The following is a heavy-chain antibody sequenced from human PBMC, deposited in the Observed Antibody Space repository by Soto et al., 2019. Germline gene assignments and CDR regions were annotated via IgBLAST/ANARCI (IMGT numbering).Heavy chain of an antibody. CDR1: GYTFTSFG. Sequence: ASVKVSCKASGYTFTSFGVNWVRQAPGQGLEWMGWINPNSGGTNYAQKFQGWVTMTRDTSISTAYMELSRLRPDDTAVYYCASSRITIFGVVAFGMDVWGQGTTVTVSS. CDR2: INPNSGGT. D-gene: IGHD3-3*01. CDR3: ASSRITIFGVVAFGMDV. V-gene: IGHV1-2*04. J-gene: IGHJ6*02.